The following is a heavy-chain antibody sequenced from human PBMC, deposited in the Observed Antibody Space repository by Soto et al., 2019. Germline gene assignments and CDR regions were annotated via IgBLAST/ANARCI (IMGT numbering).Heavy chain of an antibody. J-gene: IGHJ5*02. CDR1: GFSLSNARMG. D-gene: IGHD3-10*01. CDR3: ARLTMVRGVINRNWFDP. V-gene: IGHV2-26*01. CDR2: IFSNDEK. Sequence: QVTLKESGPVLVNPTETLTLTCTVSGFSLSNARMGVSWIRQPPGKALEWLAHIFSNDEKSYSTSLKSRLTISKDTSKSQVVLTMTNMDPVDTATYYCARLTMVRGVINRNWFDPWGQGTLVTVSS.